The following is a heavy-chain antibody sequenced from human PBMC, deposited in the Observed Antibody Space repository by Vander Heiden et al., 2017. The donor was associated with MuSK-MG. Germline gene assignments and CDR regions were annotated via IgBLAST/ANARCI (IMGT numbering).Heavy chain of an antibody. CDR1: GFTFSSYW. J-gene: IGHJ3*02. D-gene: IGHD3-16*01. V-gene: IGHV3-7*04. CDR3: ARDPWGPDDAFDI. CDR2: IKQDGSEK. Sequence: EVQLVESGGGLVQPGGSLRLSCAASGFTFSSYWMSWVRQAPGKGLEWVANIKQDGSEKYYVDSVKGRFTISRDNAKNSLYRQMNSLRAEDTAVYYCARDPWGPDDAFDIWGQGTMVTVSS.